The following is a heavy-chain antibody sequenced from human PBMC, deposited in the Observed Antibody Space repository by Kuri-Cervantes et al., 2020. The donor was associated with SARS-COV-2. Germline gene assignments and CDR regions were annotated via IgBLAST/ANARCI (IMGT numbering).Heavy chain of an antibody. CDR3: ARGKGYCSSTSCAHYYYYYYMDV. Sequence: GESLKISCAASGFTFSSYAMSWVRHAPGKGLEWVSAISGSGGSTYYADSVKGRFTISRDTAKNSLYLQMNSLRAEDTAVYYCARGKGYCSSTSCAHYYYYYYMDVWGKGTTVTVSS. CDR1: GFTFSSYA. CDR2: ISGSGGST. D-gene: IGHD2-2*01. V-gene: IGHV3-23*01. J-gene: IGHJ6*03.